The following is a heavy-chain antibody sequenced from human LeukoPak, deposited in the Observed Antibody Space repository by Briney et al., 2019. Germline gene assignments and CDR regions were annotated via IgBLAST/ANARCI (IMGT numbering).Heavy chain of an antibody. V-gene: IGHV4-4*07. CDR2: VYPSGST. CDR3: ARQRSGYSEYYFDY. D-gene: IGHD5-12*01. CDR1: TGSLTSYC. J-gene: IGHJ4*02. Sequence: PSETLSLTCTVSTGSLTSYCCSGTRQPAGKGLEWIGRVYPSGSTIYNPSLKSRVTISIDKSKNQFSLKLTSVTAADTAVDYCARQRSGYSEYYFDYWGQGTLVTVSS.